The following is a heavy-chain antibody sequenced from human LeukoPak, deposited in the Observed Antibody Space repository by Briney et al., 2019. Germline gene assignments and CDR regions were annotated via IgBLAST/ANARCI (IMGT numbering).Heavy chain of an antibody. CDR1: GFTFSDAW. Sequence: PGGSLRLSCAASGFTFSDAWMSWVRQAPGKGLEWVGRIKSKTDGGTTDYAAPVKGRFTISRDDSKNTLYLQMNSLKTEDTAVYYCTTRGGSFSIFDYWGQGTLVTVSS. D-gene: IGHD1-26*01. CDR2: IKSKTDGGTT. V-gene: IGHV3-15*01. CDR3: TTRGGSFSIFDY. J-gene: IGHJ4*02.